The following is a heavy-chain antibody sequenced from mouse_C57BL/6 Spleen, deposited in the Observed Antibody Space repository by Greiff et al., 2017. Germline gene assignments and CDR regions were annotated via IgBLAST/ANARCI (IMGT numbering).Heavy chain of an antibody. CDR1: GFSINSDCY. D-gene: IGHD2-5*01. J-gene: IGHJ4*01. CDR2: TFYSGIT. V-gene: IGHV3-3*01. Sequence: EVMLVESGPSLVRPSQTLSLTCTVTGFSINSDCYWIWIRQFPGNKLEYIGYTFYSGITYYNPSLASRTYLPPDTSKNQFSLKLISVTTEDTAIYYCARGDRNYSYYYAMDYWGQGTSVTVSS. CDR3: ARGDRNYSYYYAMDY.